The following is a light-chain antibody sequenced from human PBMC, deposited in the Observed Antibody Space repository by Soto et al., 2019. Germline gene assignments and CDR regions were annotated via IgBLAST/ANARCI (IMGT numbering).Light chain of an antibody. J-gene: IGKJ5*01. CDR2: GAS. CDR1: QSVSNNY. V-gene: IGKV3-20*01. Sequence: EIVLTQSPGTLSLSPGEGATLSCRASQSVSNNYLAWYQQKPGQAPRLLIYGASSRATGIPDRFSGSGSGTDFTLTISRLEPEDCAVYYCQQYGISPITFGQGTRLEIK. CDR3: QQYGISPIT.